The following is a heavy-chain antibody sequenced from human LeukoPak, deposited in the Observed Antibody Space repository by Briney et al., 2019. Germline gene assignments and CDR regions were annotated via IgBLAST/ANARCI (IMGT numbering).Heavy chain of an antibody. J-gene: IGHJ4*02. D-gene: IGHD3-10*01. CDR2: ISGSGGGT. Sequence: GGSLRLSCAASGFTFSTYAMSWVRQAPGKGLEWVSAISGSGGGTYYADSVKGRFTFSRDNSKNTLSLQLNSLRAEDTAVYYCAKGRSAGGVRQIALDYWGQGTLVTVSS. CDR3: AKGRSAGGVRQIALDY. V-gene: IGHV3-23*01. CDR1: GFTFSTYA.